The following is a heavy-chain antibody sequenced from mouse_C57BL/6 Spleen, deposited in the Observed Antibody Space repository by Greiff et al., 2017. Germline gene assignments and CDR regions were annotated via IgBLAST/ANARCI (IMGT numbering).Heavy chain of an antibody. J-gene: IGHJ4*01. CDR3: ARLVIYYSNYDYAMDY. CDR1: GYTFTSYW. D-gene: IGHD2-5*01. CDR2: IYPGSGST. V-gene: IGHV1-55*01. Sequence: VQLQQPGAELVKPGASVKMSCKASGYTFTSYWITWVKQRPGQGLEWIGDIYPGSGSTNYNEKFKSKATLTVDTSSSTAYMQLSSLTSEDSAVYYCARLVIYYSNYDYAMDYWGQGTSVTVSS.